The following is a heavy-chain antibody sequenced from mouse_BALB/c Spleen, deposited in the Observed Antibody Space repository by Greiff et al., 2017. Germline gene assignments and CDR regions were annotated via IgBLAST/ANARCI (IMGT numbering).Heavy chain of an antibody. CDR3: ARITGTGAD. CDR1: GFTFSSFG. Sequence: EVQVVESGGGLVQPGGSRKLSCAASGFTFSSFGMHWVRQAPEKGLEWVAYISSGSSTIYYADTVKGRFTISRDNPKNTLFLQMTSLRSEDTAMYYCARITGTGADWGQGTLVTVSA. CDR2: ISSGSSTI. J-gene: IGHJ3*01. D-gene: IGHD4-1*01. V-gene: IGHV5-17*02.